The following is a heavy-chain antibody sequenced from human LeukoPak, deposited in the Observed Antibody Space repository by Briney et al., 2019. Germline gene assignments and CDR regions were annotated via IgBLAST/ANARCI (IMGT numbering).Heavy chain of an antibody. CDR3: ARSYSNHLFGMGF. CDR1: GSTVTSYY. V-gene: IGHV3-66*01. CDR2: MSSGAST. J-gene: IGHJ6*02. D-gene: IGHD4-11*01. Sequence: GPSHTLFRPASGSTVTSYYMTSARQDPGRWLEWQSVMSSGASTYYAASVKGRAAISRDISQNPVFLQMNSVRVEDTAVYYCARSYSNHLFGMGFWGQGTAVTVSS.